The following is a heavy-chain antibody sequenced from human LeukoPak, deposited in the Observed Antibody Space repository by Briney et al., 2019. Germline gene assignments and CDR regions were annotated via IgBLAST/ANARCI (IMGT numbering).Heavy chain of an antibody. J-gene: IGHJ4*02. CDR2: IYYSGST. CDR3: ARGHPSPFDY. CDR1: GGSISNYY. V-gene: IGHV4-59*08. Sequence: PSETLSLTCTVSGGSISNYYWSWIRQPPGKGLEWIGYIYYSGSTNYNPSLKSRVTISVDTSKNQFSLKLSSVTAADTAVYYCARGHPSPFDYWGQGTLVTVSS.